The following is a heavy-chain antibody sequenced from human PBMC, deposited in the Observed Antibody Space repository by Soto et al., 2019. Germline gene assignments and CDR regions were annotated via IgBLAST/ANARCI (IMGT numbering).Heavy chain of an antibody. CDR1: GFSLNTGGVG. J-gene: IGHJ4*02. CDR2: IYWDDDK. CDR3: ARRRGGFGGGWTTPYFDY. D-gene: IGHD6-19*01. V-gene: IGHV2-5*02. Sequence: QITLKESGPTVVKPTQTLTLTCSLSGFSLNTGGVGVGWILQPPGKALEWLAVIYWDDDKSWNPSLRDRLTINRDASDDQVGLTVTNMDPVDTGTYYCARRRGGFGGGWTTPYFDYWGQGTLVTVSS.